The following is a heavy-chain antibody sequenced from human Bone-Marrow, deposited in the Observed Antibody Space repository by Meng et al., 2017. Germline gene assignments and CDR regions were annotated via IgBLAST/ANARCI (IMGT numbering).Heavy chain of an antibody. V-gene: IGHV3-21*01. CDR2: ISSGRSYI. J-gene: IGHJ3*01. Sequence: GESLKISCAASGFTFSGYSMNLVRQAPGKGLEWVSSISSGRSYIYYADSMRGRLTISRDNAKNSLYLQMNSLRAEDTDVYYCVRDVSGVNDAFDLWGLGTMVTVSS. D-gene: IGHD3-10*01. CDR1: GFTFSGYS. CDR3: VRDVSGVNDAFDL.